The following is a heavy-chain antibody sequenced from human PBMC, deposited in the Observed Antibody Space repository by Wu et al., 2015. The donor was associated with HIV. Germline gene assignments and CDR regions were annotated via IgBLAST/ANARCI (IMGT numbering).Heavy chain of an antibody. Sequence: QVHLLQSGAEVKKPGSSVRVSCKVSGGTFSSYALSWVRQAPGQGLEWMGGIIPLLNTTIYAQKFQGRVTITTDESTNTAYMELSSLRSEDTAVYYCTKDGPSGTSNFDFWGQGTMVTVSS. D-gene: IGHD1-7*01. CDR2: IIPLLNTT. CDR3: TKDGPSGTSNFDF. V-gene: IGHV1-69*05. CDR1: GGTFSSYA. J-gene: IGHJ3*01.